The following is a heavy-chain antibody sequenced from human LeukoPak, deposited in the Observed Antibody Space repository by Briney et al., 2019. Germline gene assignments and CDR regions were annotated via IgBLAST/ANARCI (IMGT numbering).Heavy chain of an antibody. Sequence: GGSLRLSCAASGFTFSSYSMNWVRQAPGKGLEWVSSISSSSSYIYYADSVKGRFTISRDNAKNSLYLQMNSLRAEDTAVYYRARARGDTAMATFDYWGQGTLVTVSS. CDR1: GFTFSSYS. CDR2: ISSSSSYI. CDR3: ARARGDTAMATFDY. J-gene: IGHJ4*02. V-gene: IGHV3-21*01. D-gene: IGHD5-18*01.